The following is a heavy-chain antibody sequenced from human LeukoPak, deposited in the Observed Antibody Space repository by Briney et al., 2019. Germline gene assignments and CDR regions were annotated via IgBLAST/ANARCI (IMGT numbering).Heavy chain of an antibody. CDR3: ATAAALYYYDSSGYFDY. V-gene: IGHV4-59*08. D-gene: IGHD3-22*01. CDR2: IYYSGST. Sequence: SETLSLTCTVSGGSISSYYWSWIRQPPGKGLEWIGYIYYSGSTNYNPSLKSRVTISVDTSKNQFSLKLSSVTAADTAVYYCATAAALYYYDSSGYFDYWGQGTLVTVSS. CDR1: GGSISSYY. J-gene: IGHJ4*02.